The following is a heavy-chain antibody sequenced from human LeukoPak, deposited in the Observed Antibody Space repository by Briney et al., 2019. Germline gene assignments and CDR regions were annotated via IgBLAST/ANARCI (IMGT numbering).Heavy chain of an antibody. CDR3: ARASMVGPLDAFDI. D-gene: IGHD3-10*01. J-gene: IGHJ3*02. Sequence: ASVKVSCKASGFTFTSSAMQWVRQARGQRLEWIGWIVVGSGNTNYAQKFQGRVTITTDESTSTAYMELSSLRSEDTAVYYCARASMVGPLDAFDIWGQGTMVTVSS. CDR2: IVVGSGNT. CDR1: GFTFTSSA. V-gene: IGHV1-58*02.